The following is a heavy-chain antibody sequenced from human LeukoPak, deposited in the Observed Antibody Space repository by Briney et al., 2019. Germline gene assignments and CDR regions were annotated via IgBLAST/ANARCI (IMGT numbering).Heavy chain of an antibody. Sequence: SETLSLTCTVSGGSISSYYWSWIRQPPGKGLEWIGYIYDSGNTKYNSSLKSRVTISVDTSKNQFSLKLSSVTAADTAVYYCGRHSEPNSNLLWFDPWGQGTLVTVSS. CDR1: GGSISSYY. CDR3: GRHSEPNSNLLWFDP. CDR2: IYDSGNT. D-gene: IGHD2/OR15-2a*01. J-gene: IGHJ5*02. V-gene: IGHV4-59*08.